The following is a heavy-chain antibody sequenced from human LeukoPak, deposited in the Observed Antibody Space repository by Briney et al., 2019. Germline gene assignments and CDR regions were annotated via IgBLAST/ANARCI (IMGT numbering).Heavy chain of an antibody. D-gene: IGHD6-6*01. CDR3: ASPAKYSDTWYFDH. Sequence: PGGSLRLSCAASGFTFNNYWMSWVRQAPGKGLEWVANIKQDGTEKYYVDSVKGRFTISRDNAKNSLYLQMSSLRAEDTAVYYCASPAKYSDTWYFDHWGQGTLDTVSS. J-gene: IGHJ4*02. V-gene: IGHV3-7*01. CDR1: GFTFNNYW. CDR2: IKQDGTEK.